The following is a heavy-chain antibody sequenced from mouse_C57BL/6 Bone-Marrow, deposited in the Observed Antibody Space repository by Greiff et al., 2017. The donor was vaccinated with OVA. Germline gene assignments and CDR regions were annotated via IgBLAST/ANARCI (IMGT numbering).Heavy chain of an antibody. CDR3: ARSNWEYYFAY. D-gene: IGHD4-1*01. V-gene: IGHV7-3*01. CDR2: IRNKANGYTT. CDR1: GFTFTDYY. J-gene: IGHJ2*01. Sequence: EVKLMESGGGLVQPGGSLSLSCAASGFTFTDYYMSWVRQPPGKALEWLGFIRNKANGYTTEYSASVKGRFTISRDNSQSILYLQMNALRAEDSATYYCARSNWEYYFAYWGQGTTLTVSS.